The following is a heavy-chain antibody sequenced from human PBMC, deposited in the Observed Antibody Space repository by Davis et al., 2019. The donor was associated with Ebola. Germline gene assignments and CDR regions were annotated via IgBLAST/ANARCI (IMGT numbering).Heavy chain of an antibody. Sequence: SETLSLTCAVYGGSFSGYYWSWIRQPPGKGLEWIGEINHSGSTNYNPSLKSRVTISVDTSKNQFSLKLSSVTAADTAVYYCARVRGVRIVVVPAAMRFDYWGQGTLVTVPS. CDR3: ARVRGVRIVVVPAAMRFDY. V-gene: IGHV4-34*01. D-gene: IGHD2-2*01. CDR1: GGSFSGYY. J-gene: IGHJ4*02. CDR2: INHSGST.